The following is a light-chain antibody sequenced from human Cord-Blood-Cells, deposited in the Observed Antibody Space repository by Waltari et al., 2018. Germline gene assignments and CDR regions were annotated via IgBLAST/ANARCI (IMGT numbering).Light chain of an antibody. Sequence: QSVLTQPPSASGTPGPRVTISCSGSSSNIGSNSVYWYQQLPVTAPKLLIYRNNQRPSGVPDRFSGSKSGTSASLAISGLRSEDEADYYCAAWDDSLSGWVFGGGTKLTVL. V-gene: IGLV1-47*01. J-gene: IGLJ3*02. CDR1: SSNIGSNS. CDR3: AAWDDSLSGWV. CDR2: RNN.